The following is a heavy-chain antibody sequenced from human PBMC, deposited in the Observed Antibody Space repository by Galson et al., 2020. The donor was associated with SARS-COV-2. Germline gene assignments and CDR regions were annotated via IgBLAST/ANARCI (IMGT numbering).Heavy chain of an antibody. V-gene: IGHV4-4*02. CDR1: GGSLSTSSC. D-gene: IGHD3-22*01. CDR3: ARNDAPSMNHCDSSGYFPPVSVYGMDV. J-gene: IGHJ6*02. Sequence: TLSLTCAVSGGSLSTSSCWPWVRQPPGQGLEWIGAIYHSGITNYNPSLTSRVTISVDKSQNQFSLEVRSVTAADTAVYYCARNDAPSMNHCDSSGYFPPVSVYGMDVWGQGTTVIGSS. CDR2: IYHSGIT.